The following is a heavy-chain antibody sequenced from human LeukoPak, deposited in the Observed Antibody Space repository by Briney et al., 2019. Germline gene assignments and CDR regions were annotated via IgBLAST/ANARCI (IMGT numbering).Heavy chain of an antibody. CDR1: GFTFSNAW. J-gene: IGHJ4*02. V-gene: IGHV3-15*01. CDR3: TTVDIAAAGTIDY. CDR2: IKSKTDGGTT. D-gene: IGHD6-13*01. Sequence: GGSLRLSCAASGFTFSNAWMSWVRQAPGAGLEGAGRIKSKTDGGTTDYAAAVKGRFTISRDDSKNTLYLQMNSLKTEDTAVYYCTTVDIAAAGTIDYWGQGTLVTVSS.